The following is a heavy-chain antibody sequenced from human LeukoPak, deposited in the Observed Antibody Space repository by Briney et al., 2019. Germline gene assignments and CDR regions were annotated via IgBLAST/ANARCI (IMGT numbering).Heavy chain of an antibody. CDR2: IYYSGST. CDR3: ARVSAVAVAVVDY. CDR1: GGSISSSSYY. V-gene: IGHV4-39*07. Sequence: SETLSLTCTVSGGSISSSSYYWGWIRQPPGKGLEWIGSIYYSGSTYYNPSFKSRVTISVDTSKNQFSLKLSSVTAADTAVYYCARVSAVAVAVVDYWGQGTLVTVSS. J-gene: IGHJ4*02. D-gene: IGHD6-19*01.